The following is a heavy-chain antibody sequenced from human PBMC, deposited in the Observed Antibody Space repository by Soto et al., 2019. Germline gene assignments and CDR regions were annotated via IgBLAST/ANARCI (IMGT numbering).Heavy chain of an antibody. CDR1: GFTFSSYG. Sequence: PGGSLRLSCAASGFTFSSYGMHWVRQAPGKGLEWVAVISYDGSNKYYADSVKGRFTISRDNSKNTLYLQMNSLRAEDTAVYYCAKDSGINDFWSGYYADLTYYYYGMDVWGQGTTVTVS. CDR3: AKDSGINDFWSGYYADLTYYYYGMDV. J-gene: IGHJ6*02. D-gene: IGHD3-3*01. CDR2: ISYDGSNK. V-gene: IGHV3-30*18.